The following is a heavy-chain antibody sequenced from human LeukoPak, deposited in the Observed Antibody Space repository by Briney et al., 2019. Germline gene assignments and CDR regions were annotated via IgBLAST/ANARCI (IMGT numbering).Heavy chain of an antibody. CDR1: GFTFNNYA. Sequence: GGSLRLSCVASGFTFNNYAMSWVRQAPGKGLEWVSSTSVNPGTTYYADSVTGRFTISRDNSKNTLYLQMNSLRAEDTAVYYCAKRVQASAGRNYFDYWGQGTLVTVSS. CDR3: AKRVQASAGRNYFDY. D-gene: IGHD6-13*01. J-gene: IGHJ4*02. CDR2: TSVNPGTT. V-gene: IGHV3-23*01.